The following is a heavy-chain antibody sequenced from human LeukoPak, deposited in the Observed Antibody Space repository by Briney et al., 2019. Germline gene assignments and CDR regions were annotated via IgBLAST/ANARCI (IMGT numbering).Heavy chain of an antibody. V-gene: IGHV4-38-2*02. Sequence: PSETLSLTCIVSRYSITSAYYWGWIRQPPGKGLEWIGSVYYSGGTYYNPSLKSRVTISRDTSKNQFSLKVNSVTVADTAVYYCARGLHRTVPDVGWGNWFDPWGQGTLVTVSS. CDR2: VYYSGGT. CDR3: ARGLHRTVPDVGWGNWFDP. CDR1: RYSITSAYY. D-gene: IGHD3-16*01. J-gene: IGHJ5*02.